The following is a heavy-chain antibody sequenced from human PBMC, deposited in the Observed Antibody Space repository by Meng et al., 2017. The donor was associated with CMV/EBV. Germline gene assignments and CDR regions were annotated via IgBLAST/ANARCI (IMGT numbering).Heavy chain of an antibody. Sequence: ASVKVSCKASGYSFSDYYMHWVRQAPGQGLEWMGWINPNSGGTNYAQKFQGRVTMTRDTSTSTAYMELSRLSSDDTAVYYCARNWRDGHTLDPFNIWGQGTMVTVSS. CDR3: ARNWRDGHTLDPFNI. D-gene: IGHD5-24*01. CDR1: GYSFSDYY. J-gene: IGHJ3*02. V-gene: IGHV1-2*02. CDR2: INPNSGGT.